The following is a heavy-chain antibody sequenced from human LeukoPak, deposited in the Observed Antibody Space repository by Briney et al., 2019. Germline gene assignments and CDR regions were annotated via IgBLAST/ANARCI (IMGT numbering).Heavy chain of an antibody. CDR2: INNNGGST. CDR1: GFTFSSYA. V-gene: IGHV3-64*01. J-gene: IGHJ4*02. Sequence: GGSLRLSCVASGFTFSSYALYWVRQAPGKGLEYVSGINNNGGSTSYAKSVKGRFTISRDNSKNTLYLQVGSLRGEDMAVYYCARGYCSTTSCYLDYFDYWGQGTLVTVAS. CDR3: ARGYCSTTSCYLDYFDY. D-gene: IGHD2-2*01.